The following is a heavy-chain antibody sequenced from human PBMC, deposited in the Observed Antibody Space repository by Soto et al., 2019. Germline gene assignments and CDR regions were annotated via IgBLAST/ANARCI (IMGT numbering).Heavy chain of an antibody. J-gene: IGHJ4*02. Sequence: QVQLVQSGAEVKKPGSSVKVSCKASEGTFSSYAISWVRQAPGQGLEWMGGIIPIFGTANYAQKFQGRVTITADESTSTAYMELSSLRSEDTAVYYCARAGDSNGYSYEAYWGQGTLVTVSS. V-gene: IGHV1-69*12. CDR1: EGTFSSYA. CDR3: ARAGDSNGYSYEAY. CDR2: IIPIFGTA. D-gene: IGHD5-18*01.